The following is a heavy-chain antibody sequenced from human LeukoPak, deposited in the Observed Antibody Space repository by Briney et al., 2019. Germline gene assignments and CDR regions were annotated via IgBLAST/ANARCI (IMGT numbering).Heavy chain of an antibody. CDR3: ARTTVVTPEFDY. CDR1: GGSISTYS. Sequence: SETLSLTCTVSGGSISTYSWTWIRQPPGKGLEWIGYIYYSGSTNYNPSLKSRVTISVDTSKNQFSLKLSSVTAADTAVYYCARTTVVTPEFDYWGQGTLVTVSS. CDR2: IYYSGST. J-gene: IGHJ4*02. V-gene: IGHV4-59*01. D-gene: IGHD4-23*01.